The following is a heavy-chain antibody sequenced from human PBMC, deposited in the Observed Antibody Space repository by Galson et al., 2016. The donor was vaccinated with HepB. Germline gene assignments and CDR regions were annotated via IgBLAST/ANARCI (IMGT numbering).Heavy chain of an antibody. D-gene: IGHD2-15*01. CDR3: VRDYSYMPDY. J-gene: IGHJ4*02. Sequence: SVKVSCKASGYTFTSSGISWVRQAPGQGLEWMGWISGYNGHIQYAQKFQDRVTVTADTSTSTAYMELRSLNSVDTAIYYCVRDYSYMPDYWGQGTLVTVSS. V-gene: IGHV1-18*01. CDR1: GYTFTSSG. CDR2: ISGYNGHI.